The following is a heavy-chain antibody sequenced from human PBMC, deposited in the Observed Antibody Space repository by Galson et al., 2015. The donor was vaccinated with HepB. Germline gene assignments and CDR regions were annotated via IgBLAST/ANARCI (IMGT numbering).Heavy chain of an antibody. Sequence: CAISGDSVSSNSAAWNWIRQSPSRGLEWLGRTYYRFKWYYDYAVSVKSRKTINPDISKNQFSLQLNSVTPEDTAVYYCARNVYYDTSGYYYKPGWIDPWGQGTLVTVSS. D-gene: IGHD3-22*01. V-gene: IGHV6-1*01. J-gene: IGHJ5*02. CDR2: TYYRFKWYY. CDR1: GDSVSSNSAA. CDR3: ARNVYYDTSGYYYKPGWIDP.